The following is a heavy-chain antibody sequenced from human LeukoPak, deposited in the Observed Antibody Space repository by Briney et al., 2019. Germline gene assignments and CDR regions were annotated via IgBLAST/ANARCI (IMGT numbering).Heavy chain of an antibody. Sequence: GSLRLSCVASGFSFSSYSMNWVRQAPGKGLEWVSSISSTSTYIYYTDSVKGRFTISRENAKNSLYMQMDSLRAEDTAVYYCARDPSAVPTAVNWFDPWGQGTLVTVSS. CDR2: ISSTSTYI. CDR1: GFSFSSYS. V-gene: IGHV3-21*06. D-gene: IGHD2-2*01. CDR3: ARDPSAVPTAVNWFDP. J-gene: IGHJ5*02.